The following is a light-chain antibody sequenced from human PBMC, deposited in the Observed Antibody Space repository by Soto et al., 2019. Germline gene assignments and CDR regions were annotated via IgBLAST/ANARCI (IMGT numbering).Light chain of an antibody. V-gene: IGLV2-11*01. J-gene: IGLJ2*01. CDR1: SNYFGPYNY. Sequence: QSALTQPRSVSGSPGQSVAISCTGISNYFGPYNYVSWYQQHPGKAPKLIIYDVDKRPSGVPYRFSGSKSGDTASLTISGLQPDDEADYYCCSYEDTYVALGGGTKVTVL. CDR2: DVD. CDR3: CSYEDTYVA.